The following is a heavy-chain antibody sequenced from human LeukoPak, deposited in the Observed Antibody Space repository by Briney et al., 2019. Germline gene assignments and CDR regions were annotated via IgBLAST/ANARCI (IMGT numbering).Heavy chain of an antibody. Sequence: SETLSLTCTVSGGSISSSSYYWGWIRQPPGKGLEWIGSIYYSGSTYYNPSLKSRVTISVDTSKNQFSLKLSSVTAADTAVYYCASPMYGSGSYAHQTLRDYWGQGTLVTVSS. CDR3: ASPMYGSGSYAHQTLRDY. CDR2: IYYSGST. CDR1: GGSISSSSYY. D-gene: IGHD3-10*01. J-gene: IGHJ4*02. V-gene: IGHV4-39*07.